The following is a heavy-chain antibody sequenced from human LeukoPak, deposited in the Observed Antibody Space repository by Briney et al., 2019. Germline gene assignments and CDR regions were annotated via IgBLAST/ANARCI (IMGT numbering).Heavy chain of an antibody. V-gene: IGHV1-69*13. J-gene: IGHJ4*02. D-gene: IGHD6-13*01. Sequence: SVTVSCKASGGTFSSYAISWVRQAPGQGLEWMGGIIPIFGTANYAQKFQGRVTITADESTSTAYMELSSLRSEDTAVYYCARVTGSPAVFDYWGQGTLVTVSS. CDR3: ARVTGSPAVFDY. CDR2: IIPIFGTA. CDR1: GGTFSSYA.